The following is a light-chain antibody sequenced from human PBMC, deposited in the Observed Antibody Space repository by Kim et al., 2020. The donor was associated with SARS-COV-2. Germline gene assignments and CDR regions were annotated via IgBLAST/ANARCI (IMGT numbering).Light chain of an antibody. CDR3: QQCYSTPLT. J-gene: IGKJ5*01. CDR1: QSSSSY. Sequence: ASVGDRVTTTCRASQSSSSYLNWFQQKPGKAPNLLIYAASSLQSGVPSRFSGSGSGTDFTLTISSLQPEDFATYYCQQCYSTPLTFGQGTRLEIK. CDR2: AAS. V-gene: IGKV1-39*01.